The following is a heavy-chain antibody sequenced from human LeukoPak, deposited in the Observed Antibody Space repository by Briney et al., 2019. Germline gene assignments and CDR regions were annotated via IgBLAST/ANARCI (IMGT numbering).Heavy chain of an antibody. CDR2: ISSSSSTI. CDR3: ARGVQQPYCSSTSCPNYYYYYYMDV. J-gene: IGHJ6*03. Sequence: GGSLRLSCAASGFTFRSFSMNWVRQAPGKGLEWVSYISSSSSTIYYADSVKGRFTISRDNAKNSLYLQMNSLRAEDTAVYYCARGVQQPYCSSTSCPNYYYYYYMDVWGKGTTVTVYS. CDR1: GFTFRSFS. V-gene: IGHV3-48*04. D-gene: IGHD2-2*01.